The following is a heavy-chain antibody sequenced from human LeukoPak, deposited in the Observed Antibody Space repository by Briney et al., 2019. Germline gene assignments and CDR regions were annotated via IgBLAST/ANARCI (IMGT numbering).Heavy chain of an antibody. CDR2: IRTKANSYAT. Sequence: GSLRLSCAASGFTFSGSSIHWVRQASGKGLEWVGLIRTKANSYATAYAASVTGRFTISRDDSKDTSYLQMNSLKTEDTAVYYCAKDRFVLLWFGEFHPDFDYWGQGTLVTVSS. J-gene: IGHJ4*02. CDR1: GFTFSGSS. CDR3: AKDRFVLLWFGEFHPDFDY. V-gene: IGHV3-73*01. D-gene: IGHD3-10*01.